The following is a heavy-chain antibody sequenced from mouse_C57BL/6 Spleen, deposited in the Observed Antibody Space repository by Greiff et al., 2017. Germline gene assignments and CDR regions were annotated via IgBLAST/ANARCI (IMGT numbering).Heavy chain of an antibody. V-gene: IGHV5-15*01. CDR1: GFTFSDYG. CDR3: ARGDGYYAPYWAMDY. D-gene: IGHD2-3*01. J-gene: IGHJ4*01. CDR2: ISHLAYSI. Sequence: EVQLMESGGGLVQPGGSLKLSCAASGFTFSDYGMAWVRQAPRKGPEWVAFISHLAYSIYYADTVTGRFTISSENAKNTLYLEMSSLRSEDTAMYYCARGDGYYAPYWAMDYWGQGTSVTVSS.